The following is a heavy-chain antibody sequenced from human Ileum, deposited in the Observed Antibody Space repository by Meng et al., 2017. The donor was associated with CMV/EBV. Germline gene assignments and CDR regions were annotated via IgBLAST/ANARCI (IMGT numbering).Heavy chain of an antibody. Sequence: ASVKVSCKASGYTFTNYYFHWVRQAPGQGLEWMGIIDPSGGSTTYAQNFQGRVSMTRDTSTTTVYMELNSLTSKDTAVYYCARGPLRYRLWLAFWGQGTLVTVSS. J-gene: IGHJ4*02. CDR3: ARGPLRYRLWLAF. D-gene: IGHD3-9*01. V-gene: IGHV1-46*01. CDR1: GYTFTNYY. CDR2: IDPSGGST.